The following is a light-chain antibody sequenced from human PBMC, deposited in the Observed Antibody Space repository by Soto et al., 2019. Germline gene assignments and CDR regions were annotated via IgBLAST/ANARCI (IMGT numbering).Light chain of an antibody. Sequence: DIVITPSPATLSVSPAERATLSCRASQSVSNNYLAWYQQKPGQAPRLLIYGASNRATGIPDRFSGSGSGTDFTLTISRLEPEDFAVYYCQQYGSSGTFGQGTKVDIK. V-gene: IGKV3-20*01. CDR2: GAS. CDR3: QQYGSSGT. J-gene: IGKJ1*01. CDR1: QSVSNNY.